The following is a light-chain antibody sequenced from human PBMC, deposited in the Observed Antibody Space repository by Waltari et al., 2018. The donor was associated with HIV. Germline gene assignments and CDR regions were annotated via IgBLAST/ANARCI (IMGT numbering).Light chain of an antibody. CDR2: DVT. V-gene: IGLV2-14*03. CDR3: SSYVGSSTSWL. Sequence: QSALTQPASVSGSPGQSIVISCTGTSDDVGYYHYVSWYQQHPGKVPKLVIYDVTSRPSGVSNRFSCSKSGNTASLTISGLRADDEADYYCSSYVGSSTSWLFGGGTKLTV. CDR1: SDDVGYYHY. J-gene: IGLJ3*02.